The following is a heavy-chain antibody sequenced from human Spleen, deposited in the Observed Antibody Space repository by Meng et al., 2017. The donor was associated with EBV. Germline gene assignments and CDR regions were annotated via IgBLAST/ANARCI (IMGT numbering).Heavy chain of an antibody. J-gene: IGHJ5*02. CDR2: IYYSGDT. V-gene: IGHV4-30-4*01. Sequence: GQLQESGPRRVRPSQTLSLTCAVSGGSISTGGYFWSWIRQPPGKGLEWIGYIYYSGDTYYSPSLKSRLTVSVDRSKNQFSLKLTSVTAADTAVYYCARGSWGGYFNYFDPWGQGTLVTVSS. CDR3: ARGSWGGYFNYFDP. CDR1: GGSISTGGYF. D-gene: IGHD3-3*01.